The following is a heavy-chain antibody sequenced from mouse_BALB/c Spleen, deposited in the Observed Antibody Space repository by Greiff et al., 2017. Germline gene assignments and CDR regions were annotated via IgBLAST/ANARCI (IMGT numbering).Heavy chain of an antibody. CDR3: VRPSLLSYAMDY. J-gene: IGHJ4*01. CDR2: IRSKSNNYAT. CDR1: GFTFNTYA. V-gene: IGHV10-1*02. Sequence: DVQLQESGGGLVQPKGSLKLSCAASGFTFNTYAMNWVRQAPGKGLEWVARIRSKSNNYATYYADSVKDRFTISRDDSQSMLYLQMNNLKTEDTAMYYCVRPSLLSYAMDYWGQGTSVTVSS. D-gene: IGHD2-1*01.